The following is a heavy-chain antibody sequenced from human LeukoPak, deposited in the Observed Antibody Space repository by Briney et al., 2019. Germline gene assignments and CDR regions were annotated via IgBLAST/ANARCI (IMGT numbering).Heavy chain of an antibody. CDR1: GFTFSDYY. J-gene: IGHJ4*02. CDR3: ARGRVDTAMVRDIDY. D-gene: IGHD5-18*01. CDR2: ISSSGSTI. Sequence: GGSLRLSCAASGFTFSDYYMSWIRQAPGKGLEWVSYISSSGSTIYYADSVKGRFTISRDNAKNSLYLQMNSLRAEDTAVYYCARGRVDTAMVRDIDYWGQGTLVTVSS. V-gene: IGHV3-11*01.